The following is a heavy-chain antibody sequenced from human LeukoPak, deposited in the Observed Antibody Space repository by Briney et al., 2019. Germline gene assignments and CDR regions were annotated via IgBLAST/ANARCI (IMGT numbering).Heavy chain of an antibody. CDR3: ARDTTGAYYYDSSGYSRTWFDP. Sequence: SETLSLTCTVSGGSISSGGYYWSWIRQHPGKGLEWIGYIYYSGSTYYNPSLKSRVTISVDTSKNQFSQKLSSVTAADTAVYYCARDTTGAYYYDSSGYSRTWFDPWGQGTLVTVSS. D-gene: IGHD3-22*01. CDR1: GGSISSGGYY. V-gene: IGHV4-31*03. J-gene: IGHJ5*02. CDR2: IYYSGST.